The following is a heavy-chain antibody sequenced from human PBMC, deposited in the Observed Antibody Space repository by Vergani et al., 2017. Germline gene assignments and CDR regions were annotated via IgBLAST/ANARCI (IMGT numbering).Heavy chain of an antibody. V-gene: IGHV3-9*01. J-gene: IGHJ3*02. CDR1: GFTFDDYA. CDR3: ARAAPTIFGVAKWAFDI. CDR2: ISWNSGSI. D-gene: IGHD3-3*01. Sequence: EVQLVESGGGLVQPGRSLRLSCAASGFTFDDYAMHWVRQAPGKGLEWVSGISWNSGSIGYADSVKGRFTISRDNAKNSLYLQMNSLRAEDTALYYCARAAPTIFGVAKWAFDIWGQGTMVTVSS.